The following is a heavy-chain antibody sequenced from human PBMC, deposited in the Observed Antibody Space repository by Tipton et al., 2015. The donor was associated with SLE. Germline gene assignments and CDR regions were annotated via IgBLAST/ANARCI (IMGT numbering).Heavy chain of an antibody. Sequence: TLSLTCAVYGGSFSGYYWSWIRQPPGKGLEWIGDINHSGSANYNPSLKSRVTISVDTSKNQFSLKLSSVTAADTTVYYYATRRPLTARLDYWGQGTLVTVSS. V-gene: IGHV4-34*01. CDR3: ATRRPLTARLDY. J-gene: IGHJ4*02. D-gene: IGHD6-6*01. CDR2: INHSGSA. CDR1: GGSFSGYY.